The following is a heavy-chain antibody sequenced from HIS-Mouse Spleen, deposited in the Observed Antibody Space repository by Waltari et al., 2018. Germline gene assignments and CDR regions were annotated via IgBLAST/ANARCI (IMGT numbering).Heavy chain of an antibody. Sequence: EVQLVQFGGGLVKPGGSLRLSCAASGFTFSSYSMNWVRQAPGKGLEWVSYIISSSSYIYYADSVKGRFTISRDNAKNSLYLQMNSLRAEDTAVYYCAREIPYSSSWYDWYFDLWGRGTLVTVSS. CDR3: AREIPYSSSWYDWYFDL. CDR1: GFTFSSYS. D-gene: IGHD6-13*01. CDR2: IISSSSYI. J-gene: IGHJ2*01. V-gene: IGHV3-21*01.